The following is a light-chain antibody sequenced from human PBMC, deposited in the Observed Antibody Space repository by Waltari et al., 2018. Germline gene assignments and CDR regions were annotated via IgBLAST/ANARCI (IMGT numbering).Light chain of an antibody. J-gene: IGLJ2*01. CDR3: AAWDDSLNGVV. Sequence: QSVLTQPPSASATPGQRVTIACSGSSSNIGRNTVNWYQQLPGTAPKLLIYTNSQRPPGVSARFSGSKSGTSASLAISGLQSEDEADYYCAAWDDSLNGVVFGGGTRLTVL. V-gene: IGLV1-44*01. CDR1: SSNIGRNT. CDR2: TNS.